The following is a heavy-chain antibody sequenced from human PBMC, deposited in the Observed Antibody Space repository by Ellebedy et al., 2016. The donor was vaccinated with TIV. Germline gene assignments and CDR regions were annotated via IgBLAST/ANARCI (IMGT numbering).Heavy chain of an antibody. V-gene: IGHV3-7*01. CDR2: IYQDGSDQ. J-gene: IGHJ5*02. CDR1: GFSFHSYW. CDR3: ARRGSYGDYAVQINSWFDP. D-gene: IGHD4-17*01. Sequence: GESLKISCAASGFSFHSYWMSWVRQAPGKGLEWVANIYQDGSDQYYVDSVKGRFTISRDNANNYLFLQMNSLRVEDTAMYYCARRGSYGDYAVQINSWFDPWGRGTLVTVSS.